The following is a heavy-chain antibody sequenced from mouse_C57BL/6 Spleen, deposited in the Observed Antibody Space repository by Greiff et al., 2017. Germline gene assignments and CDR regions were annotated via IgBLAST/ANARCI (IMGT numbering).Heavy chain of an antibody. J-gene: IGHJ4*01. D-gene: IGHD1-1*01. V-gene: IGHV1-82*01. CDR1: GYAFSSSW. CDR3: AIANSDDSSILSCAMDY. Sequence: QVQLQQSGPELVKPGASVKISCKASGYAFSSSWMNWVKQRPGKGLEWIGRIYPGDGVTNYNGKFKGKATLTADKSSSTAYMQLSCLTSEDSAVSFCAIANSDDSSILSCAMDYWGQGTSVTVSS. CDR2: IYPGDGVT.